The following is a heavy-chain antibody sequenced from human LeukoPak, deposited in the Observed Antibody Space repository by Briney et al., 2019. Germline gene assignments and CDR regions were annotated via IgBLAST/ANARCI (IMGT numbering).Heavy chain of an antibody. CDR2: ISYDGSNK. CDR3: ARAWSIQLWTHFDY. J-gene: IGHJ4*02. V-gene: IGHV3-30-3*01. D-gene: IGHD5-18*01. Sequence: GGSLRLSCAASGFTFSSYAMHWVRQAPGKGLEWVAVISYDGSNKYYADSVKGRFTISRDNSKNTLYLQMNSLRAEDTAVYYCARAWSIQLWTHFDYWGQGTLVTVSS. CDR1: GFTFSSYA.